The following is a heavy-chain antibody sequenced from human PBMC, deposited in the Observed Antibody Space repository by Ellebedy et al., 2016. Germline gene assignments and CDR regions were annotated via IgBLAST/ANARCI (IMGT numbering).Heavy chain of an antibody. J-gene: IGHJ4*02. CDR1: GGSVSRDY. V-gene: IGHV4-59*02. Sequence: SETLSLTCTVSGGSVSRDYWSWIRQPPGKGLEWIGYISFSGFSKYNPSLKSRVTISGDTSKSEFPLNLSSVTAADTAVYYCARLPSGNIFGYFDYWGQGILVTVSS. CDR2: ISFSGFS. D-gene: IGHD5-18*01. CDR3: ARLPSGNIFGYFDY.